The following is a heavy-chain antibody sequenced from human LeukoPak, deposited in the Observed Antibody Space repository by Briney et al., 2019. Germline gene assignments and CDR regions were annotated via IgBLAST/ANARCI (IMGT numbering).Heavy chain of an antibody. D-gene: IGHD6-6*01. CDR1: GYTFTGYY. CDR2: INPNSGGA. V-gene: IGHV1-2*02. CDR3: AREGSSSNYYDYYMDV. J-gene: IGHJ6*03. Sequence: SVKVSCKASGYTFTGYYMHWVRQAPGQGLEGMGWINPNSGGANYAQKFQGRVTMTRDTSISTAYMELSRLRSDDTAVYYRAREGSSSNYYDYYMDVWGKGTTVTVSS.